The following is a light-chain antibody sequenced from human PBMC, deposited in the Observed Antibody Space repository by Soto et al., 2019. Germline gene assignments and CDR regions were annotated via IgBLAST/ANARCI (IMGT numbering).Light chain of an antibody. Sequence: EIVLTQSPGTLSLSPGERASLSCRASQSVISSCLAWYRQKAGQAPRLVIYGASSRGTGIPDRFSGSGSGTDFSLIISRLEPDDFAVYYCRHCGMPWTFGEVTKVEIK. V-gene: IGKV3-20*01. CDR1: QSVISSC. J-gene: IGKJ1*01. CDR3: RHCGMPWT. CDR2: GAS.